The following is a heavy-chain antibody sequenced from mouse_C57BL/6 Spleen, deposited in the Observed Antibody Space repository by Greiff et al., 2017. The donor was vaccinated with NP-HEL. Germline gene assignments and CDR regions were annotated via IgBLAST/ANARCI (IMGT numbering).Heavy chain of an antibody. CDR2: INPNYGTT. D-gene: IGHD1-1*01. CDR1: GYSFTDYN. CDR3: FSLLRYFDY. J-gene: IGHJ2*01. Sequence: EVQLQQSGPELVKPGASVKISCKASGYSFTDYNMNWVKQNNGKSLEWIGVINPNYGTTTYNQKFKGKATLTVDQSSSTAYMQLNSLTSEDSTADYCFSLLRYFDYWGQGTTLTVSS. V-gene: IGHV1-39*01.